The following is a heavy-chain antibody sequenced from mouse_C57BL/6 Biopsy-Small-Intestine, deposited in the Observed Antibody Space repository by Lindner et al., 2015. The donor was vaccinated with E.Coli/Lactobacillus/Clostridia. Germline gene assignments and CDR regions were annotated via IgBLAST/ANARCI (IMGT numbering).Heavy chain of an antibody. CDR1: GYTFTNYW. J-gene: IGHJ2*01. Sequence: VQLQESGAELVRPGTSVKMSCKASGYTFTNYWIGWAKQRPGQGLEWMGAIYPGNSDATYNQKFKDKARLTAVTSASTAYMELSSLTNEDSAVYYCTRGANWEDFDYWGQGTTLTVSS. CDR2: IYPGNSDA. CDR3: TRGANWEDFDY. D-gene: IGHD4-1*01. V-gene: IGHV1-5*01.